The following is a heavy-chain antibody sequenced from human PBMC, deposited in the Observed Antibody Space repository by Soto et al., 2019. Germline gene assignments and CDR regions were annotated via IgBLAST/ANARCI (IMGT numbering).Heavy chain of an antibody. Sequence: ASVKVSCKASGYSFTSYGISWVRQAPGQGLEWMGWISAYNGNTNYAQKLQGRVTMTTDTSTSTAYMELRSLRSDDTAVYYCAGNSCRSTSCSYHYSYYGMDVCGQGPTVTVSS. D-gene: IGHD2-2*01. J-gene: IGHJ6*02. V-gene: IGHV1-18*01. CDR1: GYSFTSYG. CDR2: ISAYNGNT. CDR3: AGNSCRSTSCSYHYSYYGMDV.